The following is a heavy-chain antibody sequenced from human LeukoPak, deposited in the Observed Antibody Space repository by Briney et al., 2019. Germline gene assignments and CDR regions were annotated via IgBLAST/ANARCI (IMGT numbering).Heavy chain of an antibody. CDR1: GFTFSDYY. V-gene: IGHV3-11*04. J-gene: IGHJ4*02. Sequence: GGSLRLSCAASGFTFSDYYMSWIRQAPGKGLEWVSYISSSGSTIYYADSVKGRFTISRDNSKNTLYLQMNSLRAEDTAVYYCARDGLRYFDWPLSFDYWGQGTLVTVSS. D-gene: IGHD3-9*01. CDR2: ISSSGSTI. CDR3: ARDGLRYFDWPLSFDY.